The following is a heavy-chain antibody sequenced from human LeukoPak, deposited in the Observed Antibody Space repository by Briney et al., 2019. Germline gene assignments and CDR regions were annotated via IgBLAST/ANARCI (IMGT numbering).Heavy chain of an antibody. D-gene: IGHD3-9*01. CDR2: ISSSGTTI. CDR3: ARDSDKFAY. J-gene: IGHJ4*02. CDR1: GFTFSVYY. V-gene: IGHV3-11*01. Sequence: PGGSLRLSCAASGFTFSVYYMSWMRQAPGKGLEWVACISSSGTTIHYADSVKGRFTISRDNAKNSLFLQMNSLRAEDTALYYCARDSDKFAYWGQGIPVTVSS.